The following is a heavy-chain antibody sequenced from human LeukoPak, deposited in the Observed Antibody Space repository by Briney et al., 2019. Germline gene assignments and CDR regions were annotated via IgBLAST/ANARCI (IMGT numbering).Heavy chain of an antibody. CDR1: GYSISNGYY. J-gene: IGHJ4*02. D-gene: IGHD4-17*01. CDR2: IYHSGST. CDR3: ARAPNPTVTSQYFLDN. V-gene: IGHV4-38-2*01. Sequence: PSETLSLTCAVSGYSISNGYYWGWIRQPPGKGLEWSGSIYHSGSTYYNPSLKSRVTISVDTSKNQFSLKLSSVTAADTAVYYCARAPNPTVTSQYFLDNWGQGTLVTVSS.